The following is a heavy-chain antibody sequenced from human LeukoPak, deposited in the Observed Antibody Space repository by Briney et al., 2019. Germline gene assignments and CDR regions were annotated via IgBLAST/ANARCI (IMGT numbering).Heavy chain of an antibody. CDR2: IKSKTDGGTT. D-gene: IGHD3-9*01. Sequence: GGSLRLPCAASGFPFSNAWMSWVRQAPGKGLEWVGGIKSKTDGGTTDYAAPVKGRFTISRDDSKNTLYLQMNSLNSEDTAVYYCTTATRGDYDILTGYYNSDYWGQGTLVTVSS. J-gene: IGHJ4*02. V-gene: IGHV3-15*05. CDR1: GFPFSNAW. CDR3: TTATRGDYDILTGYYNSDY.